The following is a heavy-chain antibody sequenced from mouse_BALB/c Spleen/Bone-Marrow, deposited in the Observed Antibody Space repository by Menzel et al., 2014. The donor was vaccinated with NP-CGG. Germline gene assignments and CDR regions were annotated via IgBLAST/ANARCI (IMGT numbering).Heavy chain of an antibody. V-gene: IGHV5-6-5*01. CDR2: LSTGGST. J-gene: IGHJ3*01. CDR3: ARNYYGSFAY. CDR1: GFTFSNYA. Sequence: EVKLVESGGDLVKPGGSLKLSCAAPGFTFSNYALSWVRQTPEKRREGGASLSTGGSTYYLDSVKGRFTISRDSARNILYLQMSSLRSEDTAMYYCARNYYGSFAYWGQGTLVTVSA. D-gene: IGHD1-1*01.